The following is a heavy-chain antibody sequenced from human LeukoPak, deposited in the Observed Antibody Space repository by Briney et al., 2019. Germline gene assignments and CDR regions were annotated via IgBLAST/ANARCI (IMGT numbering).Heavy chain of an antibody. CDR2: ISYDGSNK. J-gene: IGHJ4*02. CDR3: AKGPSPRYFDWLSPDV. D-gene: IGHD3-9*01. Sequence: PGGSLRLPCAASGFTFSSYGMHWVRQAPGKGLEWVAAISYDGSNKYYADSVKGRFTISRDNSKNTLYLQMNSLRAEDTAVYYCAKGPSPRYFDWLSPDVWGQGTLVTVSS. CDR1: GFTFSSYG. V-gene: IGHV3-30*18.